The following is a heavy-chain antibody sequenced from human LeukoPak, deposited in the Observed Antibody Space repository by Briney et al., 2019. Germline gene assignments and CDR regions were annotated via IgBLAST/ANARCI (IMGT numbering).Heavy chain of an antibody. V-gene: IGHV3-21*01. D-gene: IGHD3-22*01. CDR3: ARDLTPHFSGNYYDAFDI. J-gene: IGHJ3*02. CDR1: GFTFNSYS. Sequence: GGSLRLSCVASGFTFNSYSMHWVRQAPGQGLEWVSSMNSDSNYIYYADSVKGRFTISRDNAKNSLYLQMNSLRPEDTAVYYCARDLTPHFSGNYYDAFDIGGQGTMVTVSS. CDR2: MNSDSNYI.